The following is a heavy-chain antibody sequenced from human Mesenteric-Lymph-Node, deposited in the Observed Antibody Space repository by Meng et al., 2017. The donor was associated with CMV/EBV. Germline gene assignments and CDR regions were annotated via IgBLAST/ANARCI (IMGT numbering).Heavy chain of an antibody. V-gene: IGHV3-11*04. J-gene: IGHJ4*02. Sequence: GGSLRLSCATSGFTFSDYYMNWIRQAPGKGLEWVSYISPSGSTIDYADSVRGRFTISRDNARNSLYLQMNSLRVEDVAVYYCASMWEGGYWGQGTLVTVSS. CDR3: ASMWEGGY. CDR2: ISPSGSTI. D-gene: IGHD1-26*01. CDR1: GFTFSDYY.